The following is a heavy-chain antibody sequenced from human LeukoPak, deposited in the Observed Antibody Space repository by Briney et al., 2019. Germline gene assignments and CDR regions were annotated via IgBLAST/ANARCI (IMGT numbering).Heavy chain of an antibody. Sequence: GASVKVSCKASGYTFTGYYMHWVRQAPGQGLEWMGWINPNSGGTNYAQKFQGRVTMTRDTSISTAYMELSRLRSDDTAVYYCARGRPIMITFGGVIVIDYWGQGTLVTVSS. V-gene: IGHV1-2*02. CDR1: GYTFTGYY. CDR2: INPNSGGT. D-gene: IGHD3-16*02. CDR3: ARGRPIMITFGGVIVIDY. J-gene: IGHJ4*02.